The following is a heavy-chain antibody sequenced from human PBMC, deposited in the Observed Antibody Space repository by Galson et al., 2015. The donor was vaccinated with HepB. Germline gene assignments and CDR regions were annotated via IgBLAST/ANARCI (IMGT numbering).Heavy chain of an antibody. J-gene: IGHJ4*02. D-gene: IGHD4-17*01. V-gene: IGHV4-34*01. CDR2: INHSGRT. CDR1: GVSFSGYY. Sequence: ETLSLTCAVSGVSFSGYYWSWIRQPPGQGLEWIGEINHSGRTNYNPSLKGRVTLSVDTSKNQFSLKLSSMTAADTATYLCVSAHDYGDYVFDYWGQGTLVTVSS. CDR3: VSAHDYGDYVFDY.